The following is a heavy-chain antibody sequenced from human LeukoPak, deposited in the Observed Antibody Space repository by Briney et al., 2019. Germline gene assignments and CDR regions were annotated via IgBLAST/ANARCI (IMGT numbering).Heavy chain of an antibody. D-gene: IGHD3-10*01. CDR3: ARYASPSSGAFDI. J-gene: IGHJ3*02. V-gene: IGHV4-34*01. CDR2: INHSGST. Sequence: PSETLSLTCTVYRGSFSGYYWSWIRQPPGKGLEWIGEINHSGSTNYNPSLKSRVTISVDTSKNQFSLKLSSVTAADTAVYYCARYASPSSGAFDIWGQGTVVTVSS. CDR1: RGSFSGYY.